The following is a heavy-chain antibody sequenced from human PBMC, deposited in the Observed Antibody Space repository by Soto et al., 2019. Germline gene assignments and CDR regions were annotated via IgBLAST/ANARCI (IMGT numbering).Heavy chain of an antibody. CDR1: GFTFSRYA. D-gene: IGHD3-10*01. Sequence: AGGSLRLSCAASGFTFSRYAIHWVRQAPGEGLEWVAVISRDGTNKYYVDSVKGRFTISRDNSRNTLYLQMNSLRHEDAAVYYCARSRSGAVADSFDFWGQGTLVTVSS. CDR2: ISRDGTNK. J-gene: IGHJ4*02. CDR3: ARSRSGAVADSFDF. V-gene: IGHV3-30*04.